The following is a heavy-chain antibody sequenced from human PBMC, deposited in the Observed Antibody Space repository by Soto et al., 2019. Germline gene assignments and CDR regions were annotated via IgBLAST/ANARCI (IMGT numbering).Heavy chain of an antibody. V-gene: IGHV1-18*01. CDR1: GYTFTSYG. Sequence: QVQLVQSGAEVKKPGASVKVSCKASGYTFTSYGISWVRQAPGQGLEWMGWISAYNGNTNYAQKLQGRVTMTTDTSASTAHRELGSLRSDGTDVHYCARDSPSSPLLSLNGYYYGMDGWGQGTTVTVSS. J-gene: IGHJ6*02. CDR3: ARDSPSSPLLSLNGYYYGMDG. D-gene: IGHD2-8*01. CDR2: ISAYNGNT.